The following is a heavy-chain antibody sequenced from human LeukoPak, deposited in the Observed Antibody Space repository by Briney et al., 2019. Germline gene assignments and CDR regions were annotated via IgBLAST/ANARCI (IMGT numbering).Heavy chain of an antibody. Sequence: SETLSLTCAVYGGSFSGYYWSWIRQPPGKGLEWIGEINHSGSTNYNPSLKSRVTISVDTSKNQFSLKLSSVTAADTAVYYCARGGIEYYYVVVGYFDLWGRGTLVTVSS. CDR3: ARGGIEYYYVVVGYFDL. J-gene: IGHJ2*01. V-gene: IGHV4-34*01. CDR2: INHSGST. CDR1: GGSFSGYY. D-gene: IGHD3-10*02.